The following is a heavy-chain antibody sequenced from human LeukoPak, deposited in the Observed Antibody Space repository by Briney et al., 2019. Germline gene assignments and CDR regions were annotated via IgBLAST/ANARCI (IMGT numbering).Heavy chain of an antibody. Sequence: ASVKVSCKASGYTFTGYYMHWVRQAPGQGLEWMGWINPNSGGTNYAQKFQGWVTMTRDTSISTAYMELSRLRSDDTAVYYCARGPSYSGSYYGGWFDPWGQGTLVTVSS. J-gene: IGHJ5*02. D-gene: IGHD1-26*01. CDR3: ARGPSYSGSYYGGWFDP. CDR2: INPNSGGT. CDR1: GYTFTGYY. V-gene: IGHV1-2*04.